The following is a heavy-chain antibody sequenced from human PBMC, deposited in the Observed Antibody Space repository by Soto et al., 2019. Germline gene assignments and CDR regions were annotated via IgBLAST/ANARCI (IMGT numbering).Heavy chain of an antibody. Sequence: QVQLQESGPGLVKPSQTLSVTCTVSGGPIATGGYYWSWIRHHPGTGLEWIGYIYHNGNTYYNPSLQRRVNLSIDTSKNHFSLNLTSVTAADTAVYYCATSAHRMAGCDPWGQGTLVTVSS. D-gene: IGHD2-15*01. CDR1: GGPIATGGYY. J-gene: IGHJ5*02. CDR3: ATSAHRMAGCDP. CDR2: IYHNGNT. V-gene: IGHV4-31*03.